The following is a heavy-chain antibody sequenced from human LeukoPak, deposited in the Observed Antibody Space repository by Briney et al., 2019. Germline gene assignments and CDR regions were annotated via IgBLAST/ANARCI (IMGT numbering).Heavy chain of an antibody. Sequence: PSETLSLTCTVSSASITSSPYFWGWIRQSPGKGLEWIGSISYSGTTYYNPSLKSRVTISVDTSKNQFSLKLSSVTAADTAVYYCARAYSSGYHFDYWGQGTLVTVSS. CDR2: ISYSGTT. J-gene: IGHJ4*02. CDR1: SASITSSPYF. V-gene: IGHV4-39*07. D-gene: IGHD3-22*01. CDR3: ARAYSSGYHFDY.